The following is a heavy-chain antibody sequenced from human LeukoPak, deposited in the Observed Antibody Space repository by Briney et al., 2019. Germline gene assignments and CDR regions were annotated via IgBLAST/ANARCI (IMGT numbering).Heavy chain of an antibody. CDR1: GYTFTSYD. CDR3: ARVRYFDWLTHPLDY. D-gene: IGHD3-9*01. J-gene: IGHJ4*02. CDR2: MNPNSGNT. V-gene: IGHV1-8*01. Sequence: GASVKVSCKASGYTFTSYDINWVRQATGQGLGWMGWMNPNSGNTGYAQKFQGRVTMTRNTSISTAYMELSSLRSEDTAVYYCARVRYFDWLTHPLDYWGQGTLVTVSS.